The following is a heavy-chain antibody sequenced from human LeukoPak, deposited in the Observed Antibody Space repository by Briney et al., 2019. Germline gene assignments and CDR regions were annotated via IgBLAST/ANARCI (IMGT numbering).Heavy chain of an antibody. D-gene: IGHD2-21*02. V-gene: IGHV4-34*01. CDR3: ARGLSAIVH. J-gene: IGHJ4*02. CDR1: GGSFSGYY. CDR2: INHSGST. Sequence: SETLSLTCAVYGGSFSGYYWSWIRQPPGKGLEWIGEINHSGSTNYNPSPESRVTISVDTSKNQFSLKLSSVTAADTAVFYCARGLSAIVHWGQGTLVTVSS.